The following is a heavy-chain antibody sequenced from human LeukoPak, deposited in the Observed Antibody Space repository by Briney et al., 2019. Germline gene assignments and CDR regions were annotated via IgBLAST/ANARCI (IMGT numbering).Heavy chain of an antibody. V-gene: IGHV4-34*01. J-gene: IGHJ5*02. CDR2: INHSGST. D-gene: IGHD5-18*01. Sequence: SETLSLTCTVSGGSISNYYWSWIRQPPGKGLEWIGEINHSGSTNYNPSLKSRVTISVDTSKNQFSLKLSSVTAADTAVYYCARARRGYSYGLSWFDPWGQGALVTVSS. CDR1: GGSISNYY. CDR3: ARARRGYSYGLSWFDP.